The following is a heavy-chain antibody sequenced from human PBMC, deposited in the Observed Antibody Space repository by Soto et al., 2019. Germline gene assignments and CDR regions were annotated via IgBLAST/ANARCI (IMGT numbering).Heavy chain of an antibody. V-gene: IGHV4-59*01. Sequence: SETLSLTCTVSGGSISSYYWSWIRQPPGKGLEWIGYIYYSGSTNYNPSLKSRVTISVDTSKNQFSLKLSSVTAADTAVYYCEKKISPYHNIDYWGQGTLVTVSS. CDR1: GGSISSYY. CDR3: EKKISPYHNIDY. CDR2: IYYSGST. D-gene: IGHD2-2*01. J-gene: IGHJ4*02.